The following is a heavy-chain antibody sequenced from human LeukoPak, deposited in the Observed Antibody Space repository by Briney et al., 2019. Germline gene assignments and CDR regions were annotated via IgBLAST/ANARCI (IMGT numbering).Heavy chain of an antibody. CDR1: GGSISSSSYY. J-gene: IGHJ4*02. V-gene: IGHV4-61*05. Sequence: PSETLSLTCTVAGGSISSSSYYWGWIRQPPGKGLEWIGFIYYSGSINYNPSLKSRLTMSVDTSKNQFSLKLTSVTAADTAVYYCARTTATNAYYFDYWGQGTLVTVSS. CDR3: ARTTATNAYYFDY. D-gene: IGHD4-17*01. CDR2: IYYSGSI.